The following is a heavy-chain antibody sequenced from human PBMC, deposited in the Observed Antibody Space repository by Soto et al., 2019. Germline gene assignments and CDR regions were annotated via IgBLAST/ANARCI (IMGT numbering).Heavy chain of an antibody. CDR2: IYWDDDK. CDR1: GFSLTTSGVG. V-gene: IGHV2-5*02. J-gene: IGHJ4*02. Sequence: QITLNESGPTQVNPRQTLTLTCTFSGFSLTTSGVGVGWIRQSPGKAPEWLALIYWDDDKRYSPSMKSSLTITKDTSKNQGLRTMADLDPADTATYYCAHRVLRTVYGLVTTTAIYFDFWGQGTPVAVSS. CDR3: AHRVLRTVYGLVTTTAIYFDF. D-gene: IGHD3-3*01.